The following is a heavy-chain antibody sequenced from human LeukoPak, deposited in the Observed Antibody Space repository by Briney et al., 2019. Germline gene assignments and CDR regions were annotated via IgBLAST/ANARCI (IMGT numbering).Heavy chain of an antibody. CDR3: AISVWNDGRRYFDY. J-gene: IGHJ4*02. CDR1: GGSISNYY. V-gene: IGHV4-59*01. D-gene: IGHD1-1*01. CDR2: IYYSGST. Sequence: NPSETLSLTCTVSGGSISNYYWSWIRQPPGKGLEWIGYIYYSGSTSYNPSLKGRVIISVDTSKNQFSLKLSSVTAADTAVYYCAISVWNDGRRYFDYWGQGTLVTVSS.